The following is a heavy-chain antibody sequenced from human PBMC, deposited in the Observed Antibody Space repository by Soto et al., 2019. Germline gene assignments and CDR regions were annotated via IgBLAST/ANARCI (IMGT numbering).Heavy chain of an antibody. V-gene: IGHV3-30-3*01. D-gene: IGHD5-12*01. Sequence: QVQLVESGGGVVQPGRSLRLSCAASGFTFSNYAIHWVRQAPGKGLEWVAVISNDGSAIHYADSVKGRFTISRDNSKNXLYLQMNGLRAEDTAVYYCARSMGAGNGYDSVCDYWGQGTLVTVSS. J-gene: IGHJ4*02. CDR2: ISNDGSAI. CDR1: GFTFSNYA. CDR3: ARSMGAGNGYDSVCDY.